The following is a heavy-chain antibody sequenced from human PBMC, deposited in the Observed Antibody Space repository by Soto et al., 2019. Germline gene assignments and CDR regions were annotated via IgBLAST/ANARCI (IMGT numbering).Heavy chain of an antibody. V-gene: IGHV3-21*01. CDR2: ISSSSSYI. D-gene: IGHD6-13*01. Sequence: GGSLRLSCAASGFTFSSYSMNWVRQAPGKGLEWVSSISSSSSYIYYADSVKGRFTISRDNAKNSLYLQMNSLRAEDTAVYYCAKVLTQGAGDPWGQGALVTVSS. J-gene: IGHJ5*02. CDR3: AKVLTQGAGDP. CDR1: GFTFSSYS.